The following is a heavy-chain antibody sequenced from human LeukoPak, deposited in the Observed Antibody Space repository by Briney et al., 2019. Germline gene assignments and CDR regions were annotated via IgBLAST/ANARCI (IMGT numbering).Heavy chain of an antibody. D-gene: IGHD6-19*01. CDR1: GYTFTSYY. Sequence: ASVKVSCKASGYTFTSYYMHWVRQAPGQGLEWMGIINPSGGSTSYAQKFQGRVTMTRGTSTSTVYMELSSLRSEDTAVYYCASSPPVAGTIDYWGQGTLVTVSS. CDR2: INPSGGST. CDR3: ASSPPVAGTIDY. J-gene: IGHJ4*02. V-gene: IGHV1-46*01.